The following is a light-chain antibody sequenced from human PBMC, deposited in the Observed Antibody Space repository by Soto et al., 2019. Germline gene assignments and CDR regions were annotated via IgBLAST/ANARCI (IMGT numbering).Light chain of an antibody. V-gene: IGLV2-14*01. Sequence: QSALTQPASVSGSHGQSITISCTGTSSDIGGYNYVSWYQQHPGKAPKLMIYDVSARPSGVSNRFSGSKSGNTASLTISGLQTEDEADYYCSSCIGSSTLVVFGGGTKLTVL. CDR2: DVS. CDR3: SSCIGSSTLVV. J-gene: IGLJ2*01. CDR1: SSDIGGYNY.